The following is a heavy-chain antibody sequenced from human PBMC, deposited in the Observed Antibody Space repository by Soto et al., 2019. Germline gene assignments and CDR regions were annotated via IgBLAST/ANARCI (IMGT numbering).Heavy chain of an antibody. CDR3: AKDVDTAMVIRPVVYSYAMDF. D-gene: IGHD5-18*01. J-gene: IGHJ6*02. Sequence: GGSLRLSCAASGFSFSRYAMRWVRHAPGKGLEWVSAISGSGGSTYYADSVKGRFTISRDNSKNTLYLQMNSLRAEDTAVYYCAKDVDTAMVIRPVVYSYAMDFWGPGTTVTVSS. CDR2: ISGSGGST. V-gene: IGHV3-23*01. CDR1: GFSFSRYA.